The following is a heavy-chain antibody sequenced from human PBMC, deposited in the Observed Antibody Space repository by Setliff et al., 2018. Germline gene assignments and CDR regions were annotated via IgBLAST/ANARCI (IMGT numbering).Heavy chain of an antibody. V-gene: IGHV3-53*01. J-gene: IGHJ4*02. Sequence: GGSLRLSCAASGFTVSAYDMSWVRQAPGKGLEWVSLLDNDGSTYYADSVKGRFTISRDNSKNTLYLQMSSLRTEDTAVYYCARIGYHGWNFDYWGQGTLVTVSS. D-gene: IGHD6-19*01. CDR2: LDNDGST. CDR3: ARIGYHGWNFDY. CDR1: GFTVSAYD.